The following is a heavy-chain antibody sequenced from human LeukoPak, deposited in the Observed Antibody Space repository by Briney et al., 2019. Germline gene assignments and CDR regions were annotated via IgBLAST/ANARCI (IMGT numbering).Heavy chain of an antibody. J-gene: IGHJ4*02. V-gene: IGHV3-48*01. CDR2: ISSSGSTI. CDR1: GFTFNTYG. Sequence: QPGGSLRLSCAASGFTFNTYGMIWLRQAPGKGLEWVSYISSSGSTITYADSVKGRFTISRDNAKNSLYLQVSSLRAEDTAVYYCARETLGIDHWGQGTLVTVSS. D-gene: IGHD6-13*01. CDR3: ARETLGIDH.